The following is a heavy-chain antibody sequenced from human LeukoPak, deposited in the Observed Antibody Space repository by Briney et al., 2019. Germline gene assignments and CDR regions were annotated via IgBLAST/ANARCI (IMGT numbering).Heavy chain of an antibody. CDR1: GFTFSSYW. V-gene: IGHV3-23*01. Sequence: GGSLRLSCAASGFTFSSYWMSWVRQGPGQGLEWVSGISSGGSTYYADSVKGRFTISRDNSKNTLYLQMSSLRAEDTAIYYCAREYSYMDVWGKGTTVTVSS. CDR3: AREYSYMDV. CDR2: ISSGGST. J-gene: IGHJ6*03.